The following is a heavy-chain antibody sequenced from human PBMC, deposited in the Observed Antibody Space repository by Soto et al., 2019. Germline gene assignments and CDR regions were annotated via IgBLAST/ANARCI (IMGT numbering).Heavy chain of an antibody. CDR2: VFHTGNT. CDR1: GDSMTRSVW. D-gene: IGHD7-27*01. Sequence: QVQMQELGPGLVKPSGTLSLTCTVSGDSMTRSVWWTWVRQPPGKGLEWIGEVFHTGNTNYNPSLKSRVTMSVDKSTNEFSLKVTSVTAADTAIYYCARKAWVRFDYWGQGALVTVSS. CDR3: ARKAWVRFDY. J-gene: IGHJ4*02. V-gene: IGHV4-4*02.